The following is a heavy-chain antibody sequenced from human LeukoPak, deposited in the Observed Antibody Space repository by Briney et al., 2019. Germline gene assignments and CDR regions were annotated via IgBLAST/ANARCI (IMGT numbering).Heavy chain of an antibody. CDR1: GGTFSSYA. V-gene: IGHV1-69*13. D-gene: IGHD4-23*01. Sequence: SVKVSCKASGGTFSSYAISWVRQAPGQGLEWTGGIIPIFGTANYAQKFQGRVTITADESTSTAYMELSSLRSEDTAVYYCARDYGGNLAFDIWGQGTMVTVSS. CDR2: IIPIFGTA. CDR3: ARDYGGNLAFDI. J-gene: IGHJ3*02.